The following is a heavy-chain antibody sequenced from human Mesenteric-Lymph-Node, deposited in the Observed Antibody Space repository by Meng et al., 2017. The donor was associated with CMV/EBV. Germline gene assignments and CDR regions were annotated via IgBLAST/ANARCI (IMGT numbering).Heavy chain of an antibody. J-gene: IGHJ4*02. CDR1: GYTCTNYY. CDR2: INPSGGST. Sequence: SGYTCTNYYMHWMRQAPGEGLEWMGIINPSGGSTSYAQKLQGRVSMTGDTSTSTVYMDLSSLRSEDTAVYYCAREVNYGSASSHFDYWGQGTLVTVSS. D-gene: IGHD3-10*01. V-gene: IGHV1-46*04. CDR3: AREVNYGSASSHFDY.